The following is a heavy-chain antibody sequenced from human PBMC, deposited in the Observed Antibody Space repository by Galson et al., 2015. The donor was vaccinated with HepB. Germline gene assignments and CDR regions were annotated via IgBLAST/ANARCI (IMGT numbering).Heavy chain of an antibody. CDR3: AKAPLRGHYYMDV. Sequence: SLRLSCAASGFTFSDYYMSWIRQAPGKGLEWVSYISSSGSTIYYADSVKGRFTISRDNAKNSLYLQMNSLRAEDTAVYYCAKAPLRGHYYMDVWGKGTTVTVSS. CDR1: GFTFSDYY. J-gene: IGHJ6*03. V-gene: IGHV3-11*01. CDR2: ISSSGSTI.